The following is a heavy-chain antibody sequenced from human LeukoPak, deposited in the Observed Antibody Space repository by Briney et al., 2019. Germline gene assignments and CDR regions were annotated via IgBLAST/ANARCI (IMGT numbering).Heavy chain of an antibody. CDR2: LDYTGST. V-gene: IGHV4-39*01. CDR1: GGSISSSRYY. D-gene: IGHD3-10*01. J-gene: IGHJ6*02. CDR3: ARIEGVRGDLFSGYYYYGLDV. Sequence: SETLPLTCTVAGGSISSSRYYWGWIRQPPGKGLEWIGSLDYTGSTYYNPSLKSRVTISVDTSKNQFSLKLSSVTAADTAVYYCARIEGVRGDLFSGYYYYGLDVWGQGTTVTVSS.